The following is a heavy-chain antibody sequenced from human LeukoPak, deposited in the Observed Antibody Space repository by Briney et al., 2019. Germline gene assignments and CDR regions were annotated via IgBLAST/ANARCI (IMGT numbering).Heavy chain of an antibody. CDR2: IYTSGST. Sequence: SQTLSLTCTVSGGSISSGSYYWSWVRQPAGKGLEWIGRIYTSGSTNYNPSLKSRVTISVDTSKNQFSLKLSSVTAADTAVYYCARLRGRRIDYYDSSGSLGIDYWGQGTLVTVSS. J-gene: IGHJ4*02. CDR1: GGSISSGSYY. D-gene: IGHD3-22*01. V-gene: IGHV4-61*02. CDR3: ARLRGRRIDYYDSSGSLGIDY.